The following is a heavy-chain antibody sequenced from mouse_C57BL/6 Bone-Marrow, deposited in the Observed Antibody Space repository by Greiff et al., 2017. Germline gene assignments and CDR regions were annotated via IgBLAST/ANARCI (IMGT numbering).Heavy chain of an antibody. CDR2: IDPEDGET. D-gene: IGHD1-1*01. V-gene: IGHV14-2*01. CDR3: TRSLFYYGTNY. J-gene: IGHJ2*01. Sequence: VQLQQSGAELVKPGASVKLSCTASGFNIKDYYIHWVKQRTEQGLEWIGRIDPEDGETKYAPKFKDKATITEDTSSNTAYLQLSSLTSEDTAVDYCTRSLFYYGTNYWGQGTTLTVSS. CDR1: GFNIKDYY.